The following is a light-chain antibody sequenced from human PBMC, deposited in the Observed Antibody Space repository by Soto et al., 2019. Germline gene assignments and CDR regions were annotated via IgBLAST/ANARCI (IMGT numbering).Light chain of an antibody. Sequence: SALTQPASVSGSPGQSITISCTGTYSDVGSYNLVSWYQQHPGKAPKLMIYEGNKRPSGVSNRFSGSKSGNTASLTISGLQAEDEADYYCCSYAGSSTFVFGGGTKLTVL. CDR3: CSYAGSSTFV. CDR1: YSDVGSYNL. CDR2: EGN. J-gene: IGLJ3*02. V-gene: IGLV2-23*03.